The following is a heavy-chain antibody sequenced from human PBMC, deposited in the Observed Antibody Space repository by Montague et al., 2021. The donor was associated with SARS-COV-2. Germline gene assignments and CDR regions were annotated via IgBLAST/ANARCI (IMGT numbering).Heavy chain of an antibody. CDR2: IFYDGTS. V-gene: IGHV4-39*01. D-gene: IGHD1-1*01. CDR1: GVSISSAHYC. Sequence: SETLSLTCTVSGVSISSAHYCWGWVRQAPGKGLEWIGNIFYDGTSRSNPSLNSRVTISVDTSTGQLSLRLSSVTAADTAVYFCARHKAWNVAPYYFGYWGQGTMVTVSS. J-gene: IGHJ4*02. CDR3: ARHKAWNVAPYYFGY.